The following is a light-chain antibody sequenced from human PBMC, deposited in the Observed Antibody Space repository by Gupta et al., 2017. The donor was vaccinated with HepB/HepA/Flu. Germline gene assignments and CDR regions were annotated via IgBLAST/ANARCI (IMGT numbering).Light chain of an antibody. V-gene: IGLV6-57*03. CDR3: QSYDSISHAV. Sequence: NFILTQPHSVSESPGRTVTISCTRSSGSIASSYTQWYQLRPGSAPTTVIFEDKERPSGVPDRFSCSIDRSSNSAYLTISGLKSEDEADYYCQSYDSISHAVFGGGTQLTVL. J-gene: IGLJ7*01. CDR1: SGSIASSY. CDR2: EDK.